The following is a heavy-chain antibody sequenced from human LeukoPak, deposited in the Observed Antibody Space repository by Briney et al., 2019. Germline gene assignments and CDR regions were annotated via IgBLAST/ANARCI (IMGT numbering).Heavy chain of an antibody. J-gene: IGHJ4*02. CDR2: IYYSGST. CDR1: GGSISSSSYY. V-gene: IGHV4-39*01. Sequence: PSETLSLTCTVSGGSISSSSYYWGWIRQPPGKGLEWIGSIYYSGSTYYNPSLKSRVTISVDTSKNQFSLKLSSVTAADTAVYYCARHGGPSLFIAAAGTGTYFGYWGQGTLVTVSS. D-gene: IGHD6-13*01. CDR3: ARHGGPSLFIAAAGTGTYFGY.